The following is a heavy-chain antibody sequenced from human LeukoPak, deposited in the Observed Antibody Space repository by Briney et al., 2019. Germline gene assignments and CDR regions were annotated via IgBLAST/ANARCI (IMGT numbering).Heavy chain of an antibody. V-gene: IGHV1-2*02. J-gene: IGHJ6*03. D-gene: IGHD3-22*01. CDR1: GYTFTGYY. Sequence: ASVKVSCKASGYTFTGYYMHWVRQAPGQGLEWMGWINPNSGGTNYAQKFQGRVTMTRDTSISTAYMELSRLRSDDTAVYYCARGQRYQSSGYSLLYYYYYMDVWGKGTTVTISS. CDR3: ARGQRYQSSGYSLLYYYYYMDV. CDR2: INPNSGGT.